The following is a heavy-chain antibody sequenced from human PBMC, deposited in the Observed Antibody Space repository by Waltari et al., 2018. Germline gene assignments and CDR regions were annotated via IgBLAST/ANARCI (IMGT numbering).Heavy chain of an antibody. J-gene: IGHJ4*02. CDR3: TRTRGGDDY. CDR2: ISSSSSI. D-gene: IGHD2-21*01. CDR1: GFTFSSYA. Sequence: EVQLVESGGGLVQPGESLRLSCAASGFTFSSYAMNWVRQAPGKGLEWVSYISSSSSIYYADSVKGRFTISRDNAKNSLYLQMNSLRAEDTAVYYCTRTRGGDDYWGQGTLVTVSS. V-gene: IGHV3-48*04.